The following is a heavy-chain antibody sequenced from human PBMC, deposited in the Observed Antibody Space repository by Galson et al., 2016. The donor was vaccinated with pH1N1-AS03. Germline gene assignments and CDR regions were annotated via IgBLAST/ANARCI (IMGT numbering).Heavy chain of an antibody. Sequence: SGTLSLTCTVSGGSISTYDWSWVRQPPGKGPEWIGNIYYTGSTNYNPSLRSRVSISVDTSKNQFSLNMTSVTAADTAVYYCARALRIEAASLYYFEYWGQGTLVAVSS. D-gene: IGHD6-13*01. V-gene: IGHV4-59*01. CDR1: GGSISTYD. CDR3: ARALRIEAASLYYFEY. J-gene: IGHJ4*02. CDR2: IYYTGST.